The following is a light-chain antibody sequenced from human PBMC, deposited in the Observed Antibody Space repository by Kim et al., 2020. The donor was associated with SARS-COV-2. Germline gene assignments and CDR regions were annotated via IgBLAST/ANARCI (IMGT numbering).Light chain of an antibody. CDR2: EDS. J-gene: IGLJ2*01. CDR1: ALPKKY. V-gene: IGLV3-10*01. Sequence: SPGQTARITCSGDALPKKYAYWDQQKSGQAPVLVIYEDSKRPSGIPERFSGSSSGTMATLTISGAQVEDEADYYCYSTDSSGNHRVFGGGTKLTVL. CDR3: YSTDSSGNHRV.